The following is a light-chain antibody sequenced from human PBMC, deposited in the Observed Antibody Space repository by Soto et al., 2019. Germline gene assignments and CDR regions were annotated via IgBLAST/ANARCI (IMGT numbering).Light chain of an antibody. CDR3: SSYTSSSTYV. J-gene: IGLJ1*01. V-gene: IGLV2-14*01. Sequence: QSVLTQPASVSGSPGQSITISRTGTSSDVGGYNYVSWYQQHPGKAPKLMIYDVSNRPSGVSNRFSGSKSGNTASLTISGLQAEDEADYYCSSYTSSSTYVFGTG. CDR2: DVS. CDR1: SSDVGGYNY.